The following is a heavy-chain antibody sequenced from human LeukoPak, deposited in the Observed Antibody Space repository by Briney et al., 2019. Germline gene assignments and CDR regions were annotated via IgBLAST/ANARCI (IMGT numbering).Heavy chain of an antibody. CDR3: ARVQIDRATGAYYFDY. D-gene: IGHD5-18*01. J-gene: IGHJ4*02. V-gene: IGHV4-59*01. CDR2: IYYSGST. Sequence: SETLSLTCTVSGGSISSYYWSWIRQPPGKGLEWIGYIYYSGSTNYNPSLKSRVTISVDTSKNQFSLKLSSVTAADTAVYYCARVQIDRATGAYYFDYWGQGTLVTVSS. CDR1: GGSISSYY.